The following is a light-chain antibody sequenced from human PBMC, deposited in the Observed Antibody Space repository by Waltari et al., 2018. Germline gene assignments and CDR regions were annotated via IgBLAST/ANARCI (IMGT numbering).Light chain of an antibody. J-gene: IGKJ4*01. CDR1: QNVGTS. CDR3: QQYEDWPRHS. CDR2: GAY. V-gene: IGKV3-15*01. Sequence: EILVTQSPATLSVSPGERVPLSCRASQNVGTSLAWYQQKPGQTPRLLIFGAYSRASGVPARFSCSGSGTDFTLAISSLQSEDFAVYYCQQYEDWPRHSFGGGTKVQIE.